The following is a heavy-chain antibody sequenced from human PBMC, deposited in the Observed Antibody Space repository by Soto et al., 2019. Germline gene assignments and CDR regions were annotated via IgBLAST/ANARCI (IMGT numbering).Heavy chain of an antibody. CDR3: ARDRVMRGNAYYYGMDV. CDR1: GGTFSSFA. Sequence: QVLLVQSGADVKKPGSSVRVSCKTSGGTFSSFAISWVRLAPGQGLEWMGVIVPMFAAPTYAQKFQGRVSITADESTRTAYMELSRLRSDDTAVYYCARDRVMRGNAYYYGMDVWGQGTTVTVSS. J-gene: IGHJ6*02. V-gene: IGHV1-69*12. D-gene: IGHD2-21*01. CDR2: IVPMFAAP.